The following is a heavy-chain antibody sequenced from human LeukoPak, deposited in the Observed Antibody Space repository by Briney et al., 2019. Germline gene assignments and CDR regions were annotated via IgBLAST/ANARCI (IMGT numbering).Heavy chain of an antibody. D-gene: IGHD3/OR15-3a*01. CDR1: GVSISSSNSY. Sequence: SETLSLTCTVSGVSISSSNSYWGWIRQPPGKGLVWIGSIYYSGNTYYNASLKSQVSISIDTSKNQFSLRLTSVTAADTAVYYCARQTGSGLFILPGGQGTLVTVSS. CDR3: ARQTGSGLFILP. J-gene: IGHJ4*02. CDR2: IYYSGNT. V-gene: IGHV4-39*01.